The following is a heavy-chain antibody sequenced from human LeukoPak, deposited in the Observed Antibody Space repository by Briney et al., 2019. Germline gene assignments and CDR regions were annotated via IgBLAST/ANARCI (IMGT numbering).Heavy chain of an antibody. CDR1: GFTFSSYS. CDR2: ISSSSSYI. V-gene: IGHV3-21*01. Sequence: GGSLRLSCAASGFTFSSYSMNWVRQAPGKGLEWVSSISSSSSYIYYADSVKGRFTISRDNAKNSPYLQMNSLRAEDTAVYYCARDRGAGTTEGWDYWGQGTLVTVSS. D-gene: IGHD1-1*01. J-gene: IGHJ4*02. CDR3: ARDRGAGTTEGWDY.